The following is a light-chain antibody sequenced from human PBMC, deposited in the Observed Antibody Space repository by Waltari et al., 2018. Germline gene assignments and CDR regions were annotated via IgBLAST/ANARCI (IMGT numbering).Light chain of an antibody. Sequence: QSELTQPPSASGTAGQRVTFSCSGDNSTIGSNAISWYQQFPGTAPQLLIYSDHQRLSGVPDRFSASKSGTSASLTISGLQSEDEASYYCATWDDSLNGPLFGGGTKLTVL. CDR2: SDH. V-gene: IGLV1-44*01. J-gene: IGLJ2*01. CDR1: NSTIGSNA. CDR3: ATWDDSLNGPL.